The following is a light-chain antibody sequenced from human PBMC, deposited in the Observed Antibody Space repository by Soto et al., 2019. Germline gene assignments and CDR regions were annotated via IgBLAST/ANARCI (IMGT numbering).Light chain of an antibody. J-gene: IGLJ1*01. CDR3: SSYTTSITYV. Sequence: QSALTQPASVSGSPGQSITISCTGTSNDVGGYNYVSWYQQHLGKAPKLMIYEVSNRPSGISNRFSGSKSGNTASLTISGLQAEDEADYYCSSYTTSITYVFGTGTKVTV. CDR1: SNDVGGYNY. CDR2: EVS. V-gene: IGLV2-14*01.